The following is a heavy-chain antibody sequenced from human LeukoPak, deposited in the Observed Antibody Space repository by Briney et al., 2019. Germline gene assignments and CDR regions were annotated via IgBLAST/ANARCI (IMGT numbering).Heavy chain of an antibody. CDR1: GFTFRSYG. D-gene: IGHD3-22*01. CDR2: ISYDGGRE. CDR3: AKRGVVIRVILVGFHKEAYYFDS. V-gene: IGHV3-30*18. Sequence: GGSLRLSCVASGFTFRSYGMHWVRQAPGKGLEWLAAISYDGGREYYEYSVKGRFTISRDNPKNTLYLQMNSLRAEDTAVYFCAKRGVVIRVILVGFHKEAYYFDSWGQGALVTVSS. J-gene: IGHJ4*02.